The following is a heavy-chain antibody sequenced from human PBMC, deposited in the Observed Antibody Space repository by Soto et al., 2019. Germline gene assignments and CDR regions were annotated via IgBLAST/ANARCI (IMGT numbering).Heavy chain of an antibody. Sequence: QVQLVQSGAEVRKPGSSVKVSCEASGGTFSSYDLNWMRQAPGQGLEWMGGIIPLFGTTTYAEKFQGRVTITADESTRTVFLELSSLTSEDTAVYYCARDGGGATFDYWGQGTLVTVSS. V-gene: IGHV1-69*12. CDR1: GGTFSSYD. CDR3: ARDGGGATFDY. CDR2: IIPLFGTT. J-gene: IGHJ4*02. D-gene: IGHD1-26*01.